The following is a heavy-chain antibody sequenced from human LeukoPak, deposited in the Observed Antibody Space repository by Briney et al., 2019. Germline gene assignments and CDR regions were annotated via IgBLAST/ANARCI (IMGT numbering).Heavy chain of an antibody. CDR2: ISYDGSNK. CDR3: AKDFYDSTSYYYGMDV. V-gene: IGHV3-30*18. D-gene: IGHD3-22*01. Sequence: GRSLRLSCAASGFTFSSYGMHWVRQAPGKGLEWVAVISYDGSNKYYADSVKGRFTISRDNSKNTLYLQMNSLRAEDTAVYYCAKDFYDSTSYYYGMDVWGQGTTVTVSS. CDR1: GFTFSSYG. J-gene: IGHJ6*02.